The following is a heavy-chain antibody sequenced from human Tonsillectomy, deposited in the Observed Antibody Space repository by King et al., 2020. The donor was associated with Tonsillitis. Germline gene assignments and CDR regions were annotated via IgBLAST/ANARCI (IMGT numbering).Heavy chain of an antibody. CDR1: GFTFDIYA. J-gene: IGHJ6*02. D-gene: IGHD1-26*01. V-gene: IGHV3-23*04. Sequence: VQLVESGGGLVQRGGSLRLSCAASGFTFDIYAMSWVRQAPGKGLEWVSALSGSGASTYYADSVKGRFTISRDNSKNTLYLQMHSLTAEDTAVYYCAKPTAGGVSDYGDYYYYYGMDVWGQGTTVTVSS. CDR2: LSGSGAST. CDR3: AKPTAGGVSDYGDYYYYYGMDV.